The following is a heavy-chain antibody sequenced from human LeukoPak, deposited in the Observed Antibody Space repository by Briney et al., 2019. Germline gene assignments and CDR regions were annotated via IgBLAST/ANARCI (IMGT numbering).Heavy chain of an antibody. J-gene: IGHJ6*02. CDR3: VSGYDWRYYYGMDV. D-gene: IGHD5-12*01. CDR1: GFTFSNAW. CDR2: IKSKTDGGTT. Sequence: GGSLRLSCAASGFTFSNAWMSWVRQAPGKGLEWVGRIKSKTDGGTTDYTAPVKGRFTISRDDSKNTLYLQMNSLKTEDTAVYYCVSGYDWRYYYGMDVWGQGTTVTVSS. V-gene: IGHV3-15*01.